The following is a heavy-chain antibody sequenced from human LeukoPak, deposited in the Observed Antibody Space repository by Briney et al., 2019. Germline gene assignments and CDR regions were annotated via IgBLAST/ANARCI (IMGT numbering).Heavy chain of an antibody. CDR1: GFTFSSYA. CDR3: AKSLSDGYDY. D-gene: IGHD6-13*01. Sequence: GGSLRLSCAASGFTFSSYAMHWVRQAPGKGLEWVAVISYDGSNKYYADSVKGRFTISRDNSKNTLYLQMNSLRADDTAVYYCAKSLSDGYDYWGQGTPVTVSS. V-gene: IGHV3-30-3*01. CDR2: ISYDGSNK. J-gene: IGHJ4*02.